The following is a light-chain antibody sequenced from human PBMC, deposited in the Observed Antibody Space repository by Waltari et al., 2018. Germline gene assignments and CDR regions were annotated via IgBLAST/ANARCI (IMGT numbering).Light chain of an antibody. CDR3: QTGGHGTWV. Sequence: QLVLTQSPSASASLAASVKLTCTLSRGHSRNVLAWLQQQPEKGPRYLMRVNSDGSHSRGDEIPDRFSGSSSGAERYLTISSLQSEDEADYYCQTGGHGTWVFGGGTKLTVL. V-gene: IGLV4-69*01. J-gene: IGLJ3*02. CDR1: RGHSRNV. CDR2: VNSDGSH.